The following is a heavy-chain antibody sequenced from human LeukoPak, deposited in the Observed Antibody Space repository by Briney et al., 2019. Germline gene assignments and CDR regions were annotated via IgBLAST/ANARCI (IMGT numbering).Heavy chain of an antibody. CDR2: IFHGGRT. Sequence: PSETLSLTCDVSGDSISSDYFWAWIRQPPGKGPEYIGSIFHGGRTFYNPALQSRLTISEDTSKNRFSLKLSSVTTSDTAVYYCAREREYYYMDVWGKGTTVSVSS. D-gene: IGHD1-26*01. J-gene: IGHJ6*03. CDR1: GDSISSDYF. V-gene: IGHV4-38-2*02. CDR3: AREREYYYMDV.